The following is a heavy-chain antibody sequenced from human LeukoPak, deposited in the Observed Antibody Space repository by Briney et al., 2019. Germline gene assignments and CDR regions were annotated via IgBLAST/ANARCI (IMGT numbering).Heavy chain of an antibody. J-gene: IGHJ4*02. D-gene: IGHD6-19*01. CDR1: GFTFSSYS. V-gene: IGHV3-48*01. CDR2: ISSSSGTI. CDR3: ARDLIAVAGTFGYYFDY. Sequence: PGGSLRLSCAASGFTFSSYSMNWVRQAPGKGLEWVSYISSSSGTIYYADSVKGRFTISRDNAKNSLYLQMNSLRAEDTAVYYCARDLIAVAGTFGYYFDYWGQGTLVTVSS.